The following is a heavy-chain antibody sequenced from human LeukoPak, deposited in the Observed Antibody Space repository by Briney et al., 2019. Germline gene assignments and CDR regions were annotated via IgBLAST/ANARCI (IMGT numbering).Heavy chain of an antibody. CDR2: ITSSSSTI. Sequence: GGSLRLSCAASGFTFSNSSMNWVRKAPGKGLKWGSYITSSSSTIYYADSVKGRFTISRDNAKNSLYLQMNSLRAEDTAVYYCARGGSSGSMIYWGQGTLVTVSS. J-gene: IGHJ4*02. V-gene: IGHV3-48*01. CDR3: ARGGSSGSMIY. CDR1: GFTFSNSS. D-gene: IGHD3-22*01.